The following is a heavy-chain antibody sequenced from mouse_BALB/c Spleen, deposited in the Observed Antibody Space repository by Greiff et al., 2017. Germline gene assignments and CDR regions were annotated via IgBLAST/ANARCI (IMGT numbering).Heavy chain of an antibody. CDR3: ARAYGKGGYAMDY. CDR2: IDPENGNT. Sequence: EVQLQESGAELVRPGALVKLSCKASGFNIKDYYMHWVQQRPEQGLEWIGWIDPENGNTIYDPKFQGKASITADTSSNTAYLQLSSLTSEDTAVYYCARAYGKGGYAMDYWGQGTSVTVSS. D-gene: IGHD2-10*02. CDR1: GFNIKDYY. J-gene: IGHJ4*01. V-gene: IGHV14-1*02.